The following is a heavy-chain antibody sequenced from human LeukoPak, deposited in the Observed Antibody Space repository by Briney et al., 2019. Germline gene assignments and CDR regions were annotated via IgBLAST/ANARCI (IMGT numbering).Heavy chain of an antibody. CDR3: ARDFVFPRTGTTLDY. D-gene: IGHD1-1*01. V-gene: IGHV3-7*01. J-gene: IGHJ4*02. Sequence: GGSLRLSCAASGFTFSSYAMHWVRQAPGKGLEWVANIKQDGSEKYYVDSVKGRFTISRDNAKNSLYLQMNSLRAEDTAVYYCARDFVFPRTGTTLDYWGQGTLVTVSS. CDR2: IKQDGSEK. CDR1: GFTFSSYA.